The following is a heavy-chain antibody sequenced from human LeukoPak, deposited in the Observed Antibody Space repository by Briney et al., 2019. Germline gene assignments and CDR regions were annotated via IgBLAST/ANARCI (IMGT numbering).Heavy chain of an antibody. V-gene: IGHV4-61*02. CDR1: GGSISSGSFY. CDR3: ARRRSYGDYEDDY. Sequence: PSQTLSLTCTVSGGSISSGSFYWSWIRQPAGKGLEWIGRIYTSVGTNYNPSLKSRVTISVDTSKNQFSLKLSSVTAADTAVYYCARRRSYGDYEDDYWGQGTLVTVSS. J-gene: IGHJ4*02. CDR2: IYTSVGT. D-gene: IGHD4-17*01.